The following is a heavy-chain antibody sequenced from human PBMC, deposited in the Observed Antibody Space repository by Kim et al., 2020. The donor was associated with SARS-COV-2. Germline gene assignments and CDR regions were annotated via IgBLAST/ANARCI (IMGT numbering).Heavy chain of an antibody. V-gene: IGHV1-46*01. J-gene: IGHJ4*02. CDR2: ST. D-gene: IGHD1-26*01. Sequence: STAYAHKLQDRVTMSSDTSTTTVYMELKSLRSEDTAVYYCARSLVGANNYWGQGTLVTVSS. CDR3: ARSLVGANNY.